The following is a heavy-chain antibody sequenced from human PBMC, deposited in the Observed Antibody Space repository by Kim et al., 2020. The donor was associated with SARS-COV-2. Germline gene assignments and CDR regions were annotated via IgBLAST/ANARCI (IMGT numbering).Heavy chain of an antibody. CDR3: ARVILTGDGMDV. V-gene: IGHV3-7*01. D-gene: IGHD3-9*01. CDR2: K. J-gene: IGHJ6*02. Sequence: KNYAHTVKGRFTLSRDNAKNSLYLQMSSLEAEDTALYYCARVILTGDGMDVWGQGTTVTVSS.